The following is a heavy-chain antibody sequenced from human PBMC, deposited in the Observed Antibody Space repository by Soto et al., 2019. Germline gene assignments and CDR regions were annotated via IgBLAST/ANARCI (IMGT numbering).Heavy chain of an antibody. CDR3: ARDLVAVSSSFYFDY. V-gene: IGHV3-30-3*01. CDR1: GFTFSSYA. Sequence: QVQLVESGGGVVQPWRSLRLSCAASGFTFSSYAMHWVRQAPGKGLEWVAVISYDGSNKYYADSVKGRFTISRDNSKNTLYLQMHSVRAEDTAVYYCARDLVAVSSSFYFDYWGQGTLVTVSS. J-gene: IGHJ4*02. CDR2: ISYDGSNK. D-gene: IGHD6-19*01.